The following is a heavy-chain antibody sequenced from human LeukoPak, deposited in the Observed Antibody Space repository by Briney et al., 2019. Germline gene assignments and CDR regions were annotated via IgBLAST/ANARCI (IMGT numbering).Heavy chain of an antibody. V-gene: IGHV5-51*01. CDR1: GYSFTSYL. CDR3: ARHSGRGRGYSYGPGDY. D-gene: IGHD5-18*01. J-gene: IGHJ4*02. CDR2: IYPGDSDT. Sequence: GESLQISCQGSGYSFTSYLIGWVRQMPGKGLEWMGLIYPGDSDTRYSPSFQGQVTISADKSISTAYLQWSSLKASDTAMYYCARHSGRGRGYSYGPGDYWGQGTLVTVSS.